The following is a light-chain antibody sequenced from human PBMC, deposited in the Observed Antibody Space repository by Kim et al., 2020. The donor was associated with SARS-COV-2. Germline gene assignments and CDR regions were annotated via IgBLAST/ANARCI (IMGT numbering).Light chain of an antibody. V-gene: IGLV2-8*01. Sequence: QSALTQPPSASGSPGQSVTISCSGTSREFGHYNYVSCYQQHPGKAPKLVIYEVTKRPSGVPERFSASISGNTASLTVSGLQAEDEADYYCTSHAGNNYVFGTGTKVTVL. CDR2: EVT. CDR1: SREFGHYNY. CDR3: TSHAGNNYV. J-gene: IGLJ1*01.